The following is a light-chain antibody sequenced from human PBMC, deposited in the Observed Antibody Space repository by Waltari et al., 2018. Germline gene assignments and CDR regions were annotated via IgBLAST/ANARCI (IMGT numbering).Light chain of an antibody. J-gene: IGKJ5*01. CDR1: QNILYSSNNKNY. V-gene: IGKV4-1*01. CDR2: WAS. CDR3: QQYYTVPIT. Sequence: DTVMTQSPNSLAVSLGERATINCKSSQNILYSSNNKNYLAWYQQKPGQPPKLLLYWASTRASGVPDRFSGSGSGTDFTITISSLRTEDVAVYYCQQYYTVPITFGQGTRLEIK.